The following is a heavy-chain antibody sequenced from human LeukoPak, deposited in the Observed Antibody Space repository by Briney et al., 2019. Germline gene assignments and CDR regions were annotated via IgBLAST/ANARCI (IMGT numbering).Heavy chain of an antibody. CDR2: ISSIGST. CDR1: DVSFSTHY. J-gene: IGHJ3*01. CDR3: ARDPTTVTNGFDL. D-gene: IGHD4-17*01. V-gene: IGHV4-59*11. Sequence: SETLSLTCSVYDVSFSTHYWTWIRQPPGKGLEGFGYISSIGSTNYNPSHKSRVIISVDTSNKQFSLKMTPVTAAATAVYYCARDPTTVTNGFDLWGQGTMVTVSS.